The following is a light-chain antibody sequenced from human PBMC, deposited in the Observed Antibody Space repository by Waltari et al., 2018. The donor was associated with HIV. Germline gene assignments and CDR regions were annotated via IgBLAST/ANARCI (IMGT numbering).Light chain of an antibody. CDR3: QQYNNWYT. CDR2: GAS. Sequence: EIVMTQSPATLSVSPGERATLSCRASPGISSNLAWYQQKPGQAPRLLIYGASTRSTGIPARFSGSGPGTEFTLTISSLQSEDFAVYYCQQYNNWYTFGQGTKLEIK. CDR1: PGISSN. J-gene: IGKJ2*01. V-gene: IGKV3-15*01.